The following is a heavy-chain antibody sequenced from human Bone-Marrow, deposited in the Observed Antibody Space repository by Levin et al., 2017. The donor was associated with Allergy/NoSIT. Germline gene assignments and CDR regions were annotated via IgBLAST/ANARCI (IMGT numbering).Heavy chain of an antibody. CDR3: ARDRRSAAGNFDY. CDR2: IYHHGNT. J-gene: IGHJ4*02. D-gene: IGHD4-17*01. CDR1: GYSITTGYF. Sequence: PSETLSLTCAVSGYSITTGYFWAWIRQSPRTGLEYIGSIYHHGNTYYNPSFKSRVSMSVDTSQNQFSMRLTSVTAADTAVYYCARDRRSAAGNFDYWGQGVLVTVSS. V-gene: IGHV4-38-2*01.